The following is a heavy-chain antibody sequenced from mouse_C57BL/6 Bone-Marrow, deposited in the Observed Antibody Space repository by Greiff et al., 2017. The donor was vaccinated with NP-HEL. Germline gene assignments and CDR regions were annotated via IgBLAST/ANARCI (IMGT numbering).Heavy chain of an antibody. CDR1: GYTFTNYW. CDR2: INPGSGGT. Sequence: QVQLQQPGTELVKPGASVKLSCKASGYTFTNYWMYWVKQRPGQGLEWIGVINPGSGGTNYNEKFKGKATLTADKSSSTAYMQLSSLTSEDSAVYFCARRWLLDYWGQGTTLTVSS. D-gene: IGHD2-3*01. J-gene: IGHJ2*01. V-gene: IGHV1-54*01. CDR3: ARRWLLDY.